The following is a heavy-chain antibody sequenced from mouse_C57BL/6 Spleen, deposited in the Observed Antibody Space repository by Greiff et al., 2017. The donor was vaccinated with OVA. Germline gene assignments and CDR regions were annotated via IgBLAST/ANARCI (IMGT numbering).Heavy chain of an antibody. J-gene: IGHJ3*01. CDR3: ATYYSKGAWFAY. V-gene: IGHV1-7*01. CDR2: INPSSGYP. CDR1: GYTFTSYW. D-gene: IGHD2-5*01. Sequence: VQLHQSGADLAKPGASVKLSCKASGYTFTSYWMHWVQQRPGKGLEWIGYINPSSGYPKYHQKFKGKATLTADKSSSTAYMQLSILTYEDSAVEYCATYYSKGAWFAYWGQGTLVTVSA.